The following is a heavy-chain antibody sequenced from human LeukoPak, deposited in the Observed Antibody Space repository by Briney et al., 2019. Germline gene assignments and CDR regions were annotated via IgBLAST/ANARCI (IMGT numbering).Heavy chain of an antibody. CDR3: ARDRYCGGDCYYYYYYYMDV. V-gene: IGHV1-8*01. CDR2: MNPNSGNT. D-gene: IGHD2-21*02. Sequence: ASVKVSCKASGYTFTSYDINWVRQATGQGLEWMGWMNPNSGNTGYAQKFQGRVTMTRNTSISTAYMELSSLRSGDTAVYYCARDRYCGGDCYYYYYYYMDVWGKGTTVTVSS. J-gene: IGHJ6*03. CDR1: GYTFTSYD.